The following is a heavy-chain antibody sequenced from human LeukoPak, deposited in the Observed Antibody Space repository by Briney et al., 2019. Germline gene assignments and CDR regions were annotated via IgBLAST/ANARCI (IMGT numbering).Heavy chain of an antibody. J-gene: IGHJ4*02. Sequence: SGTLSLTCAVSGGSISSSNWWSWVRQPPGKGLQWIGEIYHSGSTNYNPSLKSRVTISVDKSKNQFSLKLSSVTAADTAVYYCARDPPYYYDSSGYYGYWGQGTLVTVSS. CDR2: IYHSGST. CDR1: GGSISSSNW. CDR3: ARDPPYYYDSSGYYGY. D-gene: IGHD3-22*01. V-gene: IGHV4-4*02.